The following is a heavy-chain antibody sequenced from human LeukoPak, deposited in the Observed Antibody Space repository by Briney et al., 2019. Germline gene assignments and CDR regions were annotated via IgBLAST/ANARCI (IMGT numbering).Heavy chain of an antibody. CDR1: GFTFSSYA. CDR2: ISYADGSYK. V-gene: IGHV3-30*01. D-gene: IGHD5-18*01. J-gene: IGHJ4*02. CDR3: ARDLESGGYGQGSGGSFDS. Sequence: PGGPLTLPCSASGFTFSSYAMHWVPQAPGKGLEWVASISYADGSYKYYADSVKGRFTISRDSSENTLYLQMNSLRAEDTAVYYCARDLESGGYGQGSGGSFDSWGQGTLVTVSS.